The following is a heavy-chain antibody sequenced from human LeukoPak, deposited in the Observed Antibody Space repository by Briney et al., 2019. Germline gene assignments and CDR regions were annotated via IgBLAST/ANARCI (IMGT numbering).Heavy chain of an antibody. CDR2: IIPILGIA. D-gene: IGHD5-12*01. V-gene: IGHV1-69*04. Sequence: GASVKVSCKASGGTFSSYAISWVRQAPGQGLEWMGRIIPILGIANYAQKFQGRVTITADKSTSTAYMELSSLRSEDTAVYYCASGRLSVDIVATTDYWGQGTLVTVSS. CDR3: ASGRLSVDIVATTDY. J-gene: IGHJ4*02. CDR1: GGTFSSYA.